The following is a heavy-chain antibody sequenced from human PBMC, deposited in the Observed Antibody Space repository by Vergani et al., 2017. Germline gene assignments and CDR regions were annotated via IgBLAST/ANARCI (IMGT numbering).Heavy chain of an antibody. CDR2: IWYDGSNK. CDR3: ARGFYDSSGYGPDY. D-gene: IGHD3-22*01. CDR1: GFTFSSYG. Sequence: QVQLVESGGGVVQPGRSLRLSCAASGFTFSSYGMHWVRQAPGKGLEWVAVIWYDGSNKYYADSGKGRFTISRDNSKNTLYLQMNSLRAEDTAVYYCARGFYDSSGYGPDYWGQGTLVTVSS. V-gene: IGHV3-33*01. J-gene: IGHJ4*02.